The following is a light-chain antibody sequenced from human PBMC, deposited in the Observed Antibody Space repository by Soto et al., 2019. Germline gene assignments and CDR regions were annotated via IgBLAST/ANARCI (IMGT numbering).Light chain of an antibody. CDR2: CNS. CDR1: SSNIGAGYD. CDR3: QSYDSSLSGSVV. V-gene: IGLV1-40*01. J-gene: IGLJ2*01. Sequence: QSVLTQPPSVSGAPGQRVTISCTGSSSNIGAGYDVHWYQQLPGTAPKLLIYCNSNRPSGVPDRFSGSKSGTSASLAITGLQAEDGADYYCQSYDSSLSGSVVFGGGTKLTVL.